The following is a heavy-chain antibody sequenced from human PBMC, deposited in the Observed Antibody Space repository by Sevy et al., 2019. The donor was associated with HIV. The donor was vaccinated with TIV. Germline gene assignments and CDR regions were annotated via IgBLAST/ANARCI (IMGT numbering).Heavy chain of an antibody. CDR1: GFTFSSYS. V-gene: IGHV3-74*01. J-gene: IGHJ4*02. CDR2: INTDSQIT. D-gene: IGHD1-26*01. CDR3: ARGTSGTFGL. Sequence: GGSLRLSCAASGFTFSSYSMNWVRQVPGKGLMWVSRINTDSQITSFADSVKGRFTISRDNAKNTLYLQMDSLRVEDTAVYFCARGTSGTFGLWGQGTLVTVSS.